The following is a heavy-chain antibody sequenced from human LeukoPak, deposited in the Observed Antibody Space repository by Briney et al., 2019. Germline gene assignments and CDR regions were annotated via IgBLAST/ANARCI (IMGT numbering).Heavy chain of an antibody. Sequence: ASVKVSCKASGYTFTSYGISWVRQAPGQGLEWMGWISAYNGNTNYAQKLQGRVTMTTDTSTSTAYMELRSLRSDDTAVYYCAKRNRYSGSYEYWFYPWGQGTLVTVSS. CDR3: AKRNRYSGSYEYWFYP. V-gene: IGHV1-18*01. CDR1: GYTFTSYG. CDR2: ISAYNGNT. J-gene: IGHJ5*02. D-gene: IGHD1-26*01.